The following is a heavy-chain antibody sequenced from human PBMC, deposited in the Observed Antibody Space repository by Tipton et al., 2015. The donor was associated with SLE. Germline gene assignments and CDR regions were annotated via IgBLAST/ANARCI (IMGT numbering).Heavy chain of an antibody. CDR1: GFTFSTYA. V-gene: IGHV3-30-3*01. J-gene: IGHJ6*02. Sequence: SLRLSCAASGFTFSTYAMHWVRQAPGKGLEWVAVISYDGSNKYYADSVKGRFTISRDNSKNTLYLQMNSLRAEDTAVYYCAKDSLDYYYYGMDVWGQGTTVTVSS. CDR2: ISYDGSNK. CDR3: AKDSLDYYYYGMDV.